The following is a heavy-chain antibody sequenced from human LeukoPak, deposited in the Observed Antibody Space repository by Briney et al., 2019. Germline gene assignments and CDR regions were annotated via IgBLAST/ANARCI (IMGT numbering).Heavy chain of an antibody. D-gene: IGHD1-1*01. CDR3: ARVQEIPLENWFDP. J-gene: IGHJ5*02. V-gene: IGHV4-59*11. CDR1: GGSISSHY. Sequence: PSETLSLTCTVSGGSISSHYWSWIRQPPGKGLEWIGYIYYSGSTNYNPSLKSRVTISVDTSKNQFSLKLSSVTAADTAVYYCARVQEIPLENWFDPRGQGTLVTVSS. CDR2: IYYSGST.